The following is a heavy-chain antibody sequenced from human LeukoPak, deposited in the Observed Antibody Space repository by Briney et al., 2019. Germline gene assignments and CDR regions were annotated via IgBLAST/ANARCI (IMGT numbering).Heavy chain of an antibody. CDR1: GFTFSSYA. CDR2: ISGSGGST. V-gene: IGHV3-23*01. CDR3: AKETSNYIVVVITTPFDY. Sequence: PGGSLRLSCAASGFTFSSYAMSWVRQAPGKGLEWVSAISGSGGSTYYADSVKGRFTISRDNSKNTLYLQMNSLRAEDTAVYYCAKETSNYIVVVITTPFDYWGQGTLVTVSS. J-gene: IGHJ4*02. D-gene: IGHD3-22*01.